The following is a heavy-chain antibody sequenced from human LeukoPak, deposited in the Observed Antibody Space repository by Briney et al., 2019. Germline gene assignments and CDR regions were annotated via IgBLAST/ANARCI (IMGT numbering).Heavy chain of an antibody. CDR1: GFTFRNYF. J-gene: IGHJ4*02. Sequence: GGSLRLSCAASGFTFRNYFMHWVRQAPGEGLEWVAVIASDGSQTFYVESVEGRFTISRDNSNKTLYLQMNSLRAEDTAVYYCARDWGDIVVVVAASYFDYWGQGTLVTVSS. V-gene: IGHV3-30-3*01. CDR2: IASDGSQT. D-gene: IGHD2-15*01. CDR3: ARDWGDIVVVVAASYFDY.